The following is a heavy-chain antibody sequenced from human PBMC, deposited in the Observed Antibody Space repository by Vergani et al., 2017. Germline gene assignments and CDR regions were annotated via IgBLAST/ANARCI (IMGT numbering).Heavy chain of an antibody. D-gene: IGHD1/OR15-1a*01. Sequence: EVQLVESGGGLVQPGGSLRLSCAASGFTFSSYAMSWVRQAPGKGLEWVSAISGSGGSTYYADSVKGRFTISRDNSKNTLYLQMNSLKAEDTAVYYCAKDRATKFPSHRGNNNWFDPWGQGTLVTVSS. J-gene: IGHJ5*02. CDR1: GFTFSSYA. CDR3: AKDRATKFPSHRGNNNWFDP. CDR2: ISGSGGST. V-gene: IGHV3-23*04.